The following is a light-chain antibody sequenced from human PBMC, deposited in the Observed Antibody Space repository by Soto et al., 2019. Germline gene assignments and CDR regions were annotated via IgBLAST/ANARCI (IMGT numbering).Light chain of an antibody. CDR1: TGAVTSDYY. CDR3: ALLHRGPWV. CDR2: KTS. J-gene: IGLJ3*02. Sequence: QAVVTQEPSLTVSPGGTVTLTCALTTGAVTSDYYPNWFQRKPGQAHRTLIYKTSNKHSWTPARFSGSLLGGKAALTLSGVQPEDEADSYCALLHRGPWVFGGGTKLTVL. V-gene: IGLV7-43*01.